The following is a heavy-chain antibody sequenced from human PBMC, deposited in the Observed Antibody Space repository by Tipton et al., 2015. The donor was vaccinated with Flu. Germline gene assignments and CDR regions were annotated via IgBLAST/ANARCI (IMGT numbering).Heavy chain of an antibody. D-gene: IGHD6-6*01. CDR2: IYHTRST. Sequence: TLSLTCTVSGGSISSSRYYWGWIRQPPGKGLEWIGSIYHTRSTYYNPSLKSRVTISVDTSKNQFSLKLSSVTTADTAVYYCMRGTSTSGIAYWGQATLVTVSS. CDR1: GGSISSSRYY. CDR3: MRGTSTSGIAY. V-gene: IGHV4-39*07. J-gene: IGHJ4*02.